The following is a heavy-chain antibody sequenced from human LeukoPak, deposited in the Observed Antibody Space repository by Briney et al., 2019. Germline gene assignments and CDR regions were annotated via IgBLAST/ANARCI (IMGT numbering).Heavy chain of an antibody. J-gene: IGHJ4*02. CDR3: ARGGGSYPIDY. V-gene: IGHV4-39*01. CDR2: IYYSGST. D-gene: IGHD1-26*01. CDR1: GGSISSSSYY. Sequence: SETLSLTCTVSGGSISSSSYYWGWIRQPPGKGVEGIGSIYYSGSTYYNPSLKSRVTISVDTSKNQFSLKLSSVTAADTAVYYWARGGGSYPIDYWGQGTLVTVSS.